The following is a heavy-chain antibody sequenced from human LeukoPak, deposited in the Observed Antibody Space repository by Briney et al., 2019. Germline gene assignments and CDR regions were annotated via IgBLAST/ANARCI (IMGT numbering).Heavy chain of an antibody. CDR3: ARVRAPDAFDI. CDR1: GDSVSRNSVA. Sequence: SQTLSLTCAISGDSVSRNSVAWNWIRRSPSRGLEWLGRTYYRSTWSTDYALSVKSRITINPDTSKNQFSLQLNSVTPEDTAVYYCARVRAPDAFDIWGQGTVVIVSS. CDR2: TYYRSTWST. V-gene: IGHV6-1*01. J-gene: IGHJ3*02.